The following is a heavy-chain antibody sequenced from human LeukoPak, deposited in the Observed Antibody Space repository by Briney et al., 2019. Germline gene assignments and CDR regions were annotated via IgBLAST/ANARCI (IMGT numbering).Heavy chain of an antibody. D-gene: IGHD3-22*01. V-gene: IGHV3-30*04. CDR3: AKGDNYYDTSGYYHVKALFDY. CDR1: GFTFSSYA. J-gene: IGHJ4*02. Sequence: GGSLRLSCGASGFTFSSYAMHWVRQAPGKGLEWVAGTSSKRNNKFYADSVKGRFSISRDNSKNTLYLQMDSLRAEDTAVYYCAKGDNYYDTSGYYHVKALFDYWGQGALVTVSS. CDR2: TSSKRNNK.